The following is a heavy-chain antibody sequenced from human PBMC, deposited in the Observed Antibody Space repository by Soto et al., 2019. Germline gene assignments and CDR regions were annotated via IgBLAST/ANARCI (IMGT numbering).Heavy chain of an antibody. Sequence: SETLSLTCTVSGGSISSYYWSWIRQPPGKGLEWIGYIYYSGSTNYNPSLKSRVTISVDTSKNQFSLKLSSVTAADTAVYYCARSSLYDYIWGSPDYWGQGTLVTVSS. CDR1: GGSISSYY. CDR3: ARSSLYDYIWGSPDY. J-gene: IGHJ4*02. D-gene: IGHD3-16*01. CDR2: IYYSGST. V-gene: IGHV4-59*01.